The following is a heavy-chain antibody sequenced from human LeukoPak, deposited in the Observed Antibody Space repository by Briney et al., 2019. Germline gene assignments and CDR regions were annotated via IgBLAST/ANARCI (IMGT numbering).Heavy chain of an antibody. CDR3: ARDLVIPSKYYYYGMDV. CDR1: GFTFSSYS. J-gene: IGHJ6*02. V-gene: IGHV3-21*01. Sequence: PGESLRLSCTASGFTFSSYSLNWVRQAPGKGLEWVSSVSTGSNYIYYADSVKGRFTISRDNDKNSLYLQMNSLRVEDTAVYYCARDLVIPSKYYYYGMDVWGQGTTVTVSS. D-gene: IGHD3-9*01. CDR2: VSTGSNYI.